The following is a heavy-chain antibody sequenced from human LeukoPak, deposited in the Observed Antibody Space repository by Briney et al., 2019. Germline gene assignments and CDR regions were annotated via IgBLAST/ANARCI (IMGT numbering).Heavy chain of an antibody. Sequence: SQTLSLTCSVSGGSASSGGYFWNWIRQLPGKGLECVGYISYSGITHYNPSLKSRVTISLDTSKNQFSLRLSSVTAADTAVYYCAREGIVRTYDQWGQGTLVTVSS. D-gene: IGHD2/OR15-2a*01. CDR2: ISYSGIT. J-gene: IGHJ4*02. CDR3: AREGIVRTYDQ. CDR1: GGSASSGGYF. V-gene: IGHV4-31*03.